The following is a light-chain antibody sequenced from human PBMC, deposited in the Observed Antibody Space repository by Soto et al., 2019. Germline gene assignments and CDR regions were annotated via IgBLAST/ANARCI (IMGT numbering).Light chain of an antibody. CDR2: WAS. V-gene: IGKV4-1*01. Sequence: DFVMIQSPDSLAVSLGERATINCKSSRSVLYSSNNKTYLAWYQQRPGQPPTLLIFWASTRQSGVPDRFSGSGSGTDFTLTISNVQAEDVAVYYCQQYYTVPLTFGGGTKVEIK. CDR1: RSVLYSSNNKTY. J-gene: IGKJ4*01. CDR3: QQYYTVPLT.